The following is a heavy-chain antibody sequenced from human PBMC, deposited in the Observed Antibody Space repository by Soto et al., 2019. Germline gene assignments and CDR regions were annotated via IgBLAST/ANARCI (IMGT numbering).Heavy chain of an antibody. CDR2: ISGSGGST. J-gene: IGHJ6*02. D-gene: IGHD3-3*01. V-gene: IGHV3-23*01. Sequence: GGSLRLSCAASGFTFSSYAMSWVRQAPGKGLEWVSAISGSGGSTYYADSVKGRFTISRDNSKNTLYLQMNSLRAEDTAVYYCAKDGYYDFWSGYSYYYYYGMDVWGQGTTVTVS. CDR1: GFTFSSYA. CDR3: AKDGYYDFWSGYSYYYYYGMDV.